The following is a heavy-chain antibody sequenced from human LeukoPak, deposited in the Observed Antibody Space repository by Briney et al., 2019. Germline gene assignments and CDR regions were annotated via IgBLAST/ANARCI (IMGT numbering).Heavy chain of an antibody. J-gene: IGHJ4*02. CDR3: ARGTMTAAGTFTSLDY. CDR1: GGSISSGSYY. D-gene: IGHD6-13*01. V-gene: IGHV4-30-4*01. CDR2: IYYSGST. Sequence: SQTLSLTCTVSGGSISSGSYYWSWIRQPPGKGLEWIGYIYYSGSTFYNPSLKSQVTVSVDTSKNQFSLRLSSVTAADTAMYYCARGTMTAAGTFTSLDYWGQGTLVTVSS.